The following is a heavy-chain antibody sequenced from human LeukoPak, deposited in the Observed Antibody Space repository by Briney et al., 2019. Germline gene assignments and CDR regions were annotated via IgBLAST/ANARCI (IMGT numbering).Heavy chain of an antibody. CDR1: GFSFRGYW. CDR2: IKEDGSEK. J-gene: IGHJ4*02. CDR3: ARDRSRATY. V-gene: IGHV3-7*01. Sequence: GGSLRLSCAASGFSFRGYWMGWVRQAPGKGLEWVANIKEDGSEKYYVDSVKGRFTIPRDNAKNSLYLEMNSLRVEDTAVYYCARDRSRATYWGQGTLVTVSS.